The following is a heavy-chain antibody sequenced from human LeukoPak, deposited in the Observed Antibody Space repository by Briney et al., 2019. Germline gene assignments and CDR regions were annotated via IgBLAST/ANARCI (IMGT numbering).Heavy chain of an antibody. CDR1: GGSISSGGYY. Sequence: PSQTLSLTSTVSGGSISSGGYYWSWIRQPPGKGLEWIGYIYHSGSTYYNPSLKSRVTISVDRSKNQFSLKLSSVTAADTAVYYCARGYYGSGSYYSPFDYWGQGTLVTVSS. D-gene: IGHD3-10*01. CDR2: IYHSGST. V-gene: IGHV4-30-2*01. J-gene: IGHJ4*02. CDR3: ARGYYGSGSYYSPFDY.